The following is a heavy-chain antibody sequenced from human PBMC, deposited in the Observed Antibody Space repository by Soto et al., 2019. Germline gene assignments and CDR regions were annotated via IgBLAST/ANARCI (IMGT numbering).Heavy chain of an antibody. V-gene: IGHV3-48*02. Sequence: GWSLRLSCVASGFSLANYPMNWVRQTPGKGLEWISYSSPRGDTIYYADSVQRRFTISRDNARNSLSLHMSSLRDEVSALYYCAKGPHTNVGWPYYFESWGQGVRVTVSS. CDR2: SSPRGDTI. J-gene: IGHJ4*02. CDR3: AKGPHTNVGWPYYFES. D-gene: IGHD6-19*01. CDR1: GFSLANYP.